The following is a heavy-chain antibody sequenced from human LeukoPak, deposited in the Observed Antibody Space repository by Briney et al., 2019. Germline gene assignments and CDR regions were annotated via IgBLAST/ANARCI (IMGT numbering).Heavy chain of an antibody. Sequence: ASVKVSCKASGYTFTSYYIHWVRQAPGQGLEWMGIINPSGGGTRYAQTFQGRVTMTSYTSTSTVYMELSSLRSEDTAVYYCARTYYYDSSGYYYDAFDIWGQGTMVTVSS. CDR3: ARTYYYDSSGYYYDAFDI. CDR2: INPSGGGT. V-gene: IGHV1-46*01. J-gene: IGHJ3*02. D-gene: IGHD3-22*01. CDR1: GYTFTSYY.